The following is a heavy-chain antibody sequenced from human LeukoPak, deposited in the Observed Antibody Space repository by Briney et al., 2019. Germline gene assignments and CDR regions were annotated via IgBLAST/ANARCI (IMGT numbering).Heavy chain of an antibody. V-gene: IGHV4-30-4*01. CDR2: INYGGST. CDR3: ASIVVVPAAIAY. CDR1: GGSISSSDYY. J-gene: IGHJ4*02. Sequence: PSETLSLTCSVSGGSISSSDYYWSWIRQPPGKGLEWIGYINYGGSTYYNPSLKSRVTISVDTSKNQFSLKVSSVTAADTAVYYCASIVVVPAAIAYWGQGALVTVSS. D-gene: IGHD2-2*01.